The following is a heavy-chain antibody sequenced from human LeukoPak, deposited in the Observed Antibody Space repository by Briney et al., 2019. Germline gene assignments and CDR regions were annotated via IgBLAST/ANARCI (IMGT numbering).Heavy chain of an antibody. D-gene: IGHD3-9*01. CDR2: ISGSGGST. CDR1: GFTFSSYA. V-gene: IGHV3-23*01. J-gene: IGHJ1*01. CDR3: ARDGDYDILTGYSPAYFQH. Sequence: PGGSLRLSCAASGFTFSSYAMSWVRQAPGKGLEWVSAISGSGGSTYYADSVKGRFTISRDNSKNTLYLQMNSLRAEDTAVYYCARDGDYDILTGYSPAYFQHWGQGTLVTVSS.